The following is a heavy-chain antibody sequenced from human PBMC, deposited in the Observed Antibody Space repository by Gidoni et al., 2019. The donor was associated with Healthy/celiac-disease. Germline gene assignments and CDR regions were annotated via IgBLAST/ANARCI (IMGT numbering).Heavy chain of an antibody. D-gene: IGHD5-12*01. V-gene: IGHV4-61*01. J-gene: IGHJ4*02. CDR3: ARGVEMATICDY. CDR2: IYYSGST. Sequence: QVQLQESGPGLVKPSETLSLTCTVSGGSVSSGSYYWSWIRQPPGKGLEWIGYIYYSGSTNYNPSLKSRVTISVDTSKNQFSLKLSSVTAADTAVYYCARGVEMATICDYWGQGTLVTVSS. CDR1: GGSVSSGSYY.